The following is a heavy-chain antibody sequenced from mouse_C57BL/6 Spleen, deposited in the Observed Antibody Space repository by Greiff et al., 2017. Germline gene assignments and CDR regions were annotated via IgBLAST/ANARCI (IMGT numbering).Heavy chain of an antibody. Sequence: VKLVESGPELVKPGASVKISCKASGYAFSSSWMNWVKQRPGKGLEWIGRIYPGDGDTNYNGKFKGKATLTADKSSSTAYMQLSSLTSEDSAVYFCAREDYYSNSMDYWGQGTSVTVSS. V-gene: IGHV1-82*01. J-gene: IGHJ4*01. CDR1: GYAFSSSW. CDR3: AREDYYSNSMDY. D-gene: IGHD2-5*01. CDR2: IYPGDGDT.